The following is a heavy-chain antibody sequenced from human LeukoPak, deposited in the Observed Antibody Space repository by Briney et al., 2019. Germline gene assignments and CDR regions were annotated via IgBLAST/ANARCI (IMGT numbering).Heavy chain of an antibody. D-gene: IGHD1-26*01. CDR2: INTNSGGT. CDR1: GYTFTDYY. CDR3: ARNLVGPTDVDY. Sequence: ASVKVSCKTSGYTFTDYYIHWVRQAPGQGLEWRGWINTNSGGTNYAQKFQGRVTMTRDTSISTAYMDLSSLTSDDTAVYYCARNLVGPTDVDYWGQGTPVTVSA. J-gene: IGHJ4*02. V-gene: IGHV1-2*02.